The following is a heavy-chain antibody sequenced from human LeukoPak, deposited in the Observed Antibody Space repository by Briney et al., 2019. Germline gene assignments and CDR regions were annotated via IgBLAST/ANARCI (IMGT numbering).Heavy chain of an antibody. D-gene: IGHD3-22*01. V-gene: IGHV4-61*02. CDR3: ARRITMIVVVIRGTNWFDP. J-gene: IGHJ5*02. CDR1: GDSISSGAYY. Sequence: SQTLSLTCTVSGDSISSGAYYWSWIRQPAGKGLEWIGRISTDGSTNYNPSLNSRVTMSVDASNNHFSLKLNSVTAADTAVYYCARRITMIVVVIRGTNWFDPWGQGTLVTVSS. CDR2: ISTDGST.